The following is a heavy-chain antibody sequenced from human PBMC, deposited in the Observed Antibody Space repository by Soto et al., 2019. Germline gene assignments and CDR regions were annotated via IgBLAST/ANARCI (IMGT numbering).Heavy chain of an antibody. V-gene: IGHV1-18*01. CDR3: ARSWVTGKGGMDI. CDR1: RYTFTSYG. D-gene: IGHD3-16*01. J-gene: IGHJ6*02. Sequence: GASVNFSCKASRYTFTSYGISSPRQAPLQGLEWMGLISSYNGNTKYAQKLQGRVTMTTDTSTSTAYMELWTLISDDTAVYSCARSWVTGKGGMDIWGQGTTVNVSS. CDR2: ISSYNGNT.